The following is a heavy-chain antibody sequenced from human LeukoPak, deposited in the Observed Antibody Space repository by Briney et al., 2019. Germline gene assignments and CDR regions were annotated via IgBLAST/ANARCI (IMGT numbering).Heavy chain of an antibody. J-gene: IGHJ6*02. CDR2: IGSDYKT. CDR1: GFTIGGFA. Sequence: GGSLRLSCAASGFTIGGFAMTWVRQAPGKGLEWVSSIGSDYKTHYSESVKGRFAISRDNSQSTVFLQMNSLRAEDTALYYCAKDLHYYGAMDVWGQGTAVT. V-gene: IGHV3-23*01. CDR3: AKDLHYYGAMDV. D-gene: IGHD3-10*01.